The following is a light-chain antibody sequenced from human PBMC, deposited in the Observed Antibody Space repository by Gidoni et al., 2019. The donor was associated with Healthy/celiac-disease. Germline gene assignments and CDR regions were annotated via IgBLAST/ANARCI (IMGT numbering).Light chain of an antibody. J-gene: IGLJ2*01. CDR1: SLRIYY. CDR3: NSRDSSGNHLVV. V-gene: IGLV3-19*01. CDR2: GKN. Sequence: SSELTQDTAVSVALGQTVRITCQGDSLRIYYASWYQQKPGQAPVLVIYGKNNRPSGIPDRFSGSSSGNTASLTITGAQAEDEADYYCNSRDSSGNHLVVFGGGTKLTVL.